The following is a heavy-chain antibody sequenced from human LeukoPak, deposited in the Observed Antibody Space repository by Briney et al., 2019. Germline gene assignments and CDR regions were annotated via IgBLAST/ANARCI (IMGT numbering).Heavy chain of an antibody. Sequence: SETLSLTCTVSGASISSGLYYWNWFRQPAGKGLEWIGRIYNSGSTNYNPSLKSRVTISVATAKNQFSLKLNSVTATDSAVYYCASSNWLRDANFDNWGQGTLVTVSS. J-gene: IGHJ4*02. CDR1: GASISSGLYY. D-gene: IGHD6-13*01. CDR2: IYNSGST. V-gene: IGHV4-61*02. CDR3: ASSNWLRDANFDN.